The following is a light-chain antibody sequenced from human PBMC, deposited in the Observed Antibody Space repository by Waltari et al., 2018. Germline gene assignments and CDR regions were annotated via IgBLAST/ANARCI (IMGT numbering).Light chain of an antibody. CDR3: QQLHRYPPT. J-gene: IGKJ3*01. V-gene: IGKV1-9*01. CDR2: TTS. CDR1: QDISSY. Sequence: DIQLTQPPPFLSASVGDRVTIPCRASQDISSYLAWYQQKVSKAPQLLIYTTSTLASGVPSRFSGSGSGTDFTLTITSLQPDDFATYYCQQLHRYPPTFGPGTTVDVK.